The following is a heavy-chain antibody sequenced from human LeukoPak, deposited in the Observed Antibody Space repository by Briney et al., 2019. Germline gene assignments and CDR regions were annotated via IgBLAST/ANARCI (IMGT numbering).Heavy chain of an antibody. Sequence: LETLSLTCTVSGGSISSSSYYWGWIRQPPGKGLEWIGSMYDSGSTYYNPSLESRVTISLDTSKNQFSLKLSSVTAADTAVYYCARHIPVSMVDPWGQGTLVTVSS. V-gene: IGHV4-39*07. CDR1: GGSISSSSYY. CDR2: MYDSGST. D-gene: IGHD2-21*01. J-gene: IGHJ5*02. CDR3: ARHIPVSMVDP.